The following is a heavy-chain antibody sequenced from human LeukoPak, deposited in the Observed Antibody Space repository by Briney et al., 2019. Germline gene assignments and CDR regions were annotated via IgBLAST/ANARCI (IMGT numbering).Heavy chain of an antibody. J-gene: IGHJ4*02. V-gene: IGHV3-30-3*01. D-gene: IGHD3-10*01. CDR2: TSSDLNVK. CDR3: AREGYYGSGSPPSLYFDY. Sequence: GGSLRLSCAASGFTFRNCVIHWVRQAPGKGLEWVAVTSSDLNVKLYADSVKGRFTISRDNSRSTLYLQMNSLRPEDTAIYYCAREGYYGSGSPPSLYFDYWGQGTLVTVSS. CDR1: GFTFRNCV.